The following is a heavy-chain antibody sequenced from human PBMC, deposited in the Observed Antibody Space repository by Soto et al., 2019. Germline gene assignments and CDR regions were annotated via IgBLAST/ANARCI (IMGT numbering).Heavy chain of an antibody. CDR1: GFTFSSYG. CDR3: AKDRGGDCPDNSCYFGADY. D-gene: IGHD2-2*01. V-gene: IGHV3-30*18. CDR2: ISDTGSSH. J-gene: IGHJ4*02. Sequence: GGSLRLSCVGSGFTFSSYGMHWVRQAPGKGLECVAVISDTGSSHYYAASVEGRFTISRENSKNTLSLHMDRLRVEDAAVYYCAKDRGGDCPDNSCYFGADYWGQGTPVTVSS.